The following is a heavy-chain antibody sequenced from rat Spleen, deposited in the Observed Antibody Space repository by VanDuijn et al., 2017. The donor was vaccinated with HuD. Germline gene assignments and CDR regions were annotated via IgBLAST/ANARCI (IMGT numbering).Heavy chain of an antibody. V-gene: IGHV3-1*01. J-gene: IGHJ3*01. CDR2: ISYSGST. CDR3: ARSALMYTTDPSDY. CDR1: GYSITSNY. Sequence: EVQLQESGPGLVKPSQSLSLTCSVTGYSITSNYWGWIRKFPGNKMEWIGHISYSGSTSYNPSLKSRISITRDTSKNQFFLQLNSVTTEDTATYYCARSALMYTTDPSDYWGQGTLVTVSS. D-gene: IGHD1-6*01.